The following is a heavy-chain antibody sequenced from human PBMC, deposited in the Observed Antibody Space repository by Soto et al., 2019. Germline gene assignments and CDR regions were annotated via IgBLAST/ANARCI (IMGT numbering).Heavy chain of an antibody. D-gene: IGHD2-8*01. J-gene: IGHJ5*02. V-gene: IGHV3-23*01. CDR2: ISGSGGST. CDR1: GFTFSSYA. Sequence: GGSLRLSCAASGFTFSSYAMSWVRQAPGKGLEWVSAISGSGGSTYYADSVKGRFTIPRDNSKNTLYLQMNSLRAEDTAVYYCAKDLIASIVPTTFDPWGQGTLVTVSS. CDR3: AKDLIASIVPTTFDP.